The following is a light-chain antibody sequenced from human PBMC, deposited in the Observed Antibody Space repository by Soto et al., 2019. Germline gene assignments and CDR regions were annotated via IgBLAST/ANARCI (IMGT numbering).Light chain of an antibody. J-gene: IGKJ1*01. V-gene: IGKV1-5*03. CDR1: QSISSW. CDR2: KAS. CDR3: QQYSDNWT. Sequence: DIQMTQSPSTLSASVGDRVIITCRASQSISSWLAWYQQKPGTAPKLLIYKASTLQSGVPSRFSGSGSGTEFTLTISSRQPDDSATYYCQQYSDNWTFGQGTKLEIK.